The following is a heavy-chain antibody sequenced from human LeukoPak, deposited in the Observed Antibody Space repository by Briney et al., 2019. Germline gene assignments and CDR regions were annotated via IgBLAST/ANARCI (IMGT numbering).Heavy chain of an antibody. J-gene: IGHJ4*02. CDR1: GGTFSTYA. Sequence: SVKVSCKASGGTFSTYAISWVRQAPGQGLEWMGRIIPILGIANYAQKFQGRVTITADKSTSTAYMELSSLRSEDTAVYYCARDGLTVVDSSSSYWGQGTLVTVSS. CDR3: ARDGLTVVDSSSSY. V-gene: IGHV1-69*04. D-gene: IGHD4-23*01. CDR2: IIPILGIA.